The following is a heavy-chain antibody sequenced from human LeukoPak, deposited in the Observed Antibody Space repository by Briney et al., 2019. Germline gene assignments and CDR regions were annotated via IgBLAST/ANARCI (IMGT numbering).Heavy chain of an antibody. D-gene: IGHD6-13*01. Sequence: ASVKVSCKASGYTFTGYFMHWVRQAPGQGLDWMGWINPNTGGTKYAQKFQVRVTMTRDTSNGTAYMELSTVTSDDTAVYYCSRGAAAGTLSYYFDYWGQGTLVTVSS. CDR3: SRGAAAGTLSYYFDY. CDR2: INPNTGGT. J-gene: IGHJ4*02. CDR1: GYTFTGYF. V-gene: IGHV1-2*02.